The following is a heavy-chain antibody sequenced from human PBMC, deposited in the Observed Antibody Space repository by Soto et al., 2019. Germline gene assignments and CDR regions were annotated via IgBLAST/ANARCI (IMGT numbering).Heavy chain of an antibody. CDR1: GGSFSGYY. J-gene: IGHJ4*02. CDR2: INHSGST. CDR3: ARAPRRGLERQRFFDY. V-gene: IGHV4-34*01. Sequence: QVQLQQWGAGLLKPSETLSLTCAVYGGSFSGYYWSWIRQPPGKGLEWIGEINHSGSTNYNPSLKSRVTISVDTSKNLFSLKLSSVTAADTAVYYCARAPRRGLERQRFFDYWGQGTLVTVSS. D-gene: IGHD1-1*01.